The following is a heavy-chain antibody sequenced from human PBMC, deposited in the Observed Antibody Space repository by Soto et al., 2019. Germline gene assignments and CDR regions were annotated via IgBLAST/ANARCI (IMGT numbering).Heavy chain of an antibody. V-gene: IGHV3-74*01. D-gene: IGHD2-15*01. CDR3: ASSRYGRGGTCLGTLDC. CDR1: GFTFSNHW. Sequence: EVQLVESGGGLVQPGGSLRLSCAASGFTFSNHWMHWVRQAPGKGLVWVSHINYDGSSTTYADSVKGRFTISRDNAKSTLYLKMNSLRAEDTALYYGASSRYGRGGTCLGTLDCWGHGTLVNVS. J-gene: IGHJ4*01. CDR2: INYDGSST.